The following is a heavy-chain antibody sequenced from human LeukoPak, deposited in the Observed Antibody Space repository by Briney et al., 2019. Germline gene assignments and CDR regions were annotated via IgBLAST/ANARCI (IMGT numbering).Heavy chain of an antibody. J-gene: IGHJ4*02. Sequence: GGSLRLSCATSGFTFSAYAMSWVRQTPGMGLEWVSAIGGGGTSTFYADSVKGRFTISRDNSKNTLYLQMNSLRAEDTAVFYCARDQYDTWSRRGNFDSWGQGTLVIVSS. CDR1: GFTFSAYA. V-gene: IGHV3-23*01. CDR2: IGGGGTST. D-gene: IGHD3-3*01. CDR3: ARDQYDTWSRRGNFDS.